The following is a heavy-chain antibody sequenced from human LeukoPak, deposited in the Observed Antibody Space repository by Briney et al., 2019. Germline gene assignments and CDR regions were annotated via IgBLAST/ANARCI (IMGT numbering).Heavy chain of an antibody. V-gene: IGHV4-59*11. D-gene: IGHD3-22*01. CDR1: GGSMSSHY. J-gene: IGHJ3*02. Sequence: SETLSLTCTVSGGSMSSHYWSWIRQPPGKGLEWIGYIYYSGKTYYNPSLESRVSISVDTSKNHFSLKLTSVTAADTAVYSCARLLDNDSSGDPGTFDMWGQGTMVTVSS. CDR2: IYYSGKT. CDR3: ARLLDNDSSGDPGTFDM.